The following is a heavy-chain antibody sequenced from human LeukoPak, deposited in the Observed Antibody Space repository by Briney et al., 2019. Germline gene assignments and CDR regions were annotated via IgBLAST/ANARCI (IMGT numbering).Heavy chain of an antibody. CDR1: GGSISSSSYY. Sequence: SETLSLTCTVSGGSISSSSYYWGWIRQPPGKGLEWIGEINHSGSTNYNPSLKSRVTISVDTSKNQFSLKLSSVTAADTAVYYCARDLGGYSDGSYYYYMDVWGKGTTVIVSS. CDR3: ARDLGGYSDGSYYYYMDV. V-gene: IGHV4-39*07. D-gene: IGHD5-18*01. CDR2: INHSGST. J-gene: IGHJ6*03.